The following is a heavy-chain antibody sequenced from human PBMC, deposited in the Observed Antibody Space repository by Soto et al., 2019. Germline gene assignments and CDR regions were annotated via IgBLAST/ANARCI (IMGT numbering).Heavy chain of an antibody. D-gene: IGHD6-13*01. Sequence: PSETLSLTCTVSGGSISSSSYYWGWIRQPPGKGLEWIGSIYYSGSTYYNPSLKSRVTISVDTSKNQFSLKLSSVTAADTAVYYCARRLGGLYSSSWYSNWFDPWGQGTLVTVSS. CDR2: IYYSGST. CDR1: GGSISSSSYY. V-gene: IGHV4-39*01. CDR3: ARRLGGLYSSSWYSNWFDP. J-gene: IGHJ5*02.